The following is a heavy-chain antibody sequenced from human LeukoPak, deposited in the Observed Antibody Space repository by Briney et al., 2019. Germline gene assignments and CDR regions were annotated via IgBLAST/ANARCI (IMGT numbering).Heavy chain of an antibody. CDR2: INTNTGNP. D-gene: IGHD3-3*01. V-gene: IGHV7-4-1*02. CDR1: GYTFTSYA. J-gene: IGHJ4*02. Sequence: ASVKVSCKASGYTFTSYAMNWVRQAPGQGLEWMGWINTNTGNPTYAQCFTGRFVFSLDTSVSTAYLQISSLKAEDTAVYYCARVSSARRGFHAYTNYFDYWGQGTLVTVSS. CDR3: ARVSSARRGFHAYTNYFDY.